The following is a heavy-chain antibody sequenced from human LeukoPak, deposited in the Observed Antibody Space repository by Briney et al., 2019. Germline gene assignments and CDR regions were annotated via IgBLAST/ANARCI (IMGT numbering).Heavy chain of an antibody. V-gene: IGHV3-21*03. CDR3: AREHYYVSSGYYHGGEYYGMVV. Sequence: SGGSLRLSCAASGFTFSSYSMNWVRQAPGKGLEWVSSISSSSSNIYYADSVKGRFTISRDNAKNSLYLQMNSLRAEDTAVDYGAREHYYVSSGYYHGGEYYGMVVWGQGTTVTVSS. CDR2: ISSSSSNI. D-gene: IGHD3-22*01. CDR1: GFTFSSYS. J-gene: IGHJ6*02.